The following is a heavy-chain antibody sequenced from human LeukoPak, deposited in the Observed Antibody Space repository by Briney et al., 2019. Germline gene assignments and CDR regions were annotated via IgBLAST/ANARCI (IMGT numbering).Heavy chain of an antibody. CDR3: ARTAGGNSYYYYMDV. D-gene: IGHD4-23*01. CDR1: GGSITSSSYY. V-gene: IGHV2-70*11. Sequence: TLSLTCTVSGGSITSSSYYWGWIRQPPGKALEWLARVDWDDDKYYNTYLKTRLTISKDTSKDQVVLTMTNVNTVDTATYYCARTAGGNSYYYYMDVWGKGTTVTVSS. J-gene: IGHJ6*03. CDR2: VDWDDDK.